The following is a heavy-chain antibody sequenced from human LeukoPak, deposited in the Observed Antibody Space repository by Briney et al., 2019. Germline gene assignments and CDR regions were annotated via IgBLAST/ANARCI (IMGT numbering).Heavy chain of an antibody. V-gene: IGHV3-21*01. Sequence: GGSLRLSCAASGFTFSSHGMNWVRQAPGKGLEWVSGISGSGGNTHYADSVKGRFTISRDNAKNSLYLQMNSLRAEDTAVYYCARAYGTIPLGYYMDVWGKGTTVTVSS. CDR1: GFTFSSHG. CDR2: ISGSGGNT. D-gene: IGHD2-21*01. J-gene: IGHJ6*03. CDR3: ARAYGTIPLGYYMDV.